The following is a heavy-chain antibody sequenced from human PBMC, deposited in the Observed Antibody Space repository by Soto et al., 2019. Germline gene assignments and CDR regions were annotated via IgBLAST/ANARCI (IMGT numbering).Heavy chain of an antibody. Sequence: GGSLRLSCTTSGFTFGDHDMSWLRQAPGKGLEWLGFIRGKAYGGTTEYAASVKGRFAMSRDDSQGIAYLQMNSLKTEDTAVYYCAAYNTSRHAAFDIWGRGTLVTVSS. CDR1: GFTFGDHD. CDR3: AAYNTSRHAAFDI. V-gene: IGHV3-49*03. J-gene: IGHJ3*02. CDR2: IRGKAYGGTT. D-gene: IGHD1-20*01.